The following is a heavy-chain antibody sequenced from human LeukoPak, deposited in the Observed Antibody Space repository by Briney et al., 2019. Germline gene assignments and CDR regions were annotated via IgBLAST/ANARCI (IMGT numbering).Heavy chain of an antibody. V-gene: IGHV4-59*08. J-gene: IGHJ5*02. CDR1: GGSISSYY. Sequence: PSETLSFTCTVSGGSISSYYWSWIRQPPGKGLEWIGYIYYSGSTNYNPSLKSRVTISVDTSKNQFSLKLSSVTAADTAVYYCARLLQFWFDPWGQGTLVTVSS. CDR2: IYYSGST. CDR3: ARLLQFWFDP.